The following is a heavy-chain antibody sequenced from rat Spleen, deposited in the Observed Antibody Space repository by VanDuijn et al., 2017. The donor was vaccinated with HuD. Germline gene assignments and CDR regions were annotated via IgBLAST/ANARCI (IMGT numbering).Heavy chain of an antibody. CDR3: AKDATNDGGFDY. J-gene: IGHJ2*01. D-gene: IGHD1-11*01. V-gene: IGHV5-25*01. CDR2: ISYDGYNT. Sequence: EVQLVESGGGLVQPGRSMKLSCAASGFTFTNYDMAWVRQAPTKGLDWVASISYDGYNTYYRDSVKGRFTISRDNAKNTLYLQMDSRRSEDTATYYCAKDATNDGGFDYWGQGVMVTVSS. CDR1: GFTFTNYD.